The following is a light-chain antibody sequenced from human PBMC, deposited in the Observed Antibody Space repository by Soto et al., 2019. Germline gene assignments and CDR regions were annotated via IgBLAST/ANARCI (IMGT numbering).Light chain of an antibody. J-gene: IGKJ1*01. Sequence: IQMTQSPSTLSASVCDRVTITCRASHNIERWMAWYQQKPGKAPKLLIYDASSLESGVPSRFSGSGSGTEFTLTISSLQPDDFATYYCQQYNSYPWTFGQGTKVDIK. CDR2: DAS. V-gene: IGKV1-5*01. CDR3: QQYNSYPWT. CDR1: HNIERW.